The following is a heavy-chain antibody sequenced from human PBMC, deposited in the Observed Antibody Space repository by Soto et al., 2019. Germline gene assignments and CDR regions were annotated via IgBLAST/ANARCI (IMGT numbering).Heavy chain of an antibody. D-gene: IGHD2-21*02. CDR1: GFTFSSYW. CDR3: ASLAVTVNYYYMDV. Sequence: HPGGSLRLSCAASGFTFSSYWMHWVRQAPGKGLVWVSRINSDGSSTSYADSVKGRFTISRDNAKNTLYLQMNSLRAEDTAVYYCASLAVTVNYYYMDVWGKGTTVTVSS. V-gene: IGHV3-74*01. J-gene: IGHJ6*03. CDR2: INSDGSST.